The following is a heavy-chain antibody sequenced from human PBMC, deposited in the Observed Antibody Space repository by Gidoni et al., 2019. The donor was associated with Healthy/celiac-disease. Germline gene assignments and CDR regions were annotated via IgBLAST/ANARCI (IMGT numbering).Heavy chain of an antibody. D-gene: IGHD1-26*01. CDR1: GGPFSSYA. CDR2: IIPIFGTA. V-gene: IGHV1-69*01. J-gene: IGHJ4*02. CDR3: ASFSGSYSNFDY. Sequence: QVQLVQSGAEVKKLGSSVKFSCKASGGPFSSYAISWVRQAPGQGLEWMGGIIPIFGTANYAQKFQGRVTITADESTSTAYMELSSLRSEDTAVYYCASFSGSYSNFDYWGQGTLVTVSS.